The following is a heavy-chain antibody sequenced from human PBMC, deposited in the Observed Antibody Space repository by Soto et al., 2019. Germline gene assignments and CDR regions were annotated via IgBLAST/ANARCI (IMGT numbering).Heavy chain of an antibody. D-gene: IGHD3-22*01. V-gene: IGHV3-11*01. J-gene: IGHJ4*02. CDR3: AREEEGKYYYDSSGYPDY. CDR2: ISSSGSTI. Sequence: PGGSLRLSCAASGFTFSDYYMSWIRQAPGKGLEWVSYISSSGSTIYYADSVKGRFTISRDNAKNSLYLQMNSLRAEDTAVYYCAREEEGKYYYDSSGYPDYWGQGTLVTVSS. CDR1: GFTFSDYY.